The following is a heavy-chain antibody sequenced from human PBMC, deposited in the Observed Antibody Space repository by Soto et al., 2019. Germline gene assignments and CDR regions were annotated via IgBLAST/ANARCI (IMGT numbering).Heavy chain of an antibody. CDR2: IYYSGST. CDR1: GGSISSSSYY. V-gene: IGHV4-39*01. Sequence: QLQLQESGPGLVKPSETLSLTCTVSGGSISSSSYYWGWIRQPPGKGLEWIGSIYYSGSTYYNPSLKSRVTISVDTSKNQFSLKLSSVTAADTAVYYCARQGFGILTGYYRWDAFDIWGQGTMVTVSS. D-gene: IGHD3-9*01. J-gene: IGHJ3*02. CDR3: ARQGFGILTGYYRWDAFDI.